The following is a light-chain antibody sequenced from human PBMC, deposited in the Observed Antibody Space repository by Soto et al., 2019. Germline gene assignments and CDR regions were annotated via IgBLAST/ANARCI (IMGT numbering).Light chain of an antibody. J-gene: IGLJ1*01. Sequence: ALTQPPSVSRSPGQSVTISCTGTSTDFVSYNRVSWYQQPPGTAPKLIIYEASNRPSGVPDRFSGSKSGNTASLTISGLQAADEADYYCSLYTSENTYVFGTGTKVTVL. CDR3: SLYTSENTYV. CDR2: EAS. CDR1: STDFVSYNR. V-gene: IGLV2-18*01.